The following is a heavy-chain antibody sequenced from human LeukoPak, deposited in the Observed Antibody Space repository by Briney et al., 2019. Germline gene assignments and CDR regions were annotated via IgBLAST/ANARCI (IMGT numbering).Heavy chain of an antibody. Sequence: PSETLSLTCAVYGGSFSGYYWSWIRQPPGKGLGWIAEINHSGSTNYNPSLKSRVTISVDTSKNQFSLKLSSVTAADTAVYYCARRGYSYYYYMDVWGKGTTVTVSS. CDR2: INHSGST. J-gene: IGHJ6*03. V-gene: IGHV4-34*01. CDR3: ARRGYSYYYYMDV. CDR1: GGSFSGYY.